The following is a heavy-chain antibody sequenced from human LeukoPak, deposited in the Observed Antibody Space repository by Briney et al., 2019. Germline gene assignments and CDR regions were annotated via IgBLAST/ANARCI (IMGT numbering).Heavy chain of an antibody. J-gene: IGHJ4*02. CDR1: GGSTTNYY. V-gene: IGHV4-4*07. CDR2: IYASGST. CDR3: ARGGRFPDS. D-gene: IGHD3-10*01. Sequence: TASETLSLTCTVSGGSTTNYYWSWIRQPAGKGLEWIGRIYASGSTNYNPSLKSRVTMSVDSSKNQFSLNLSSVTAADTAVYYCARGGRFPDSWGQGTLVTVSS.